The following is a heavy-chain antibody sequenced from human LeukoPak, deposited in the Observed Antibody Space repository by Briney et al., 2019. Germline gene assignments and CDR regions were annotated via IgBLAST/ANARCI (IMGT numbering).Heavy chain of an antibody. V-gene: IGHV3-30*18. CDR1: GFTFSSYG. CDR3: AKDYYDFWSGGYYYYYGMDV. Sequence: GGSLRLSCAASGFTFSSYGMHWVRQAPGKGLEWVAVISYDGSNKYYADSVKGRFTIPRDNSKNTLYLQMNSLRAEDTAVYYCAKDYYDFWSGGYYYYYGMDVWGQGTTVTVSS. J-gene: IGHJ6*02. D-gene: IGHD3-3*01. CDR2: ISYDGSNK.